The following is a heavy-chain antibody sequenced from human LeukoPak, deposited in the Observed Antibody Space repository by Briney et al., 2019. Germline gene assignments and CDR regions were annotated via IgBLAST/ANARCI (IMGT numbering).Heavy chain of an antibody. J-gene: IGHJ4*02. CDR1: GFTFDHYR. D-gene: IGHD6-13*01. Sequence: PGGSLRLSCVASGFTFDHYRMNWVRQAPGKGLEWVSSINSDSTNIYYTDSVKGRFTISRDNSKNTLYLQMNSLRAEDTAVYYCARDTKGAAAGTFDYWGQGTLVTVSS. V-gene: IGHV3-21*01. CDR3: ARDTKGAAAGTFDY. CDR2: INSDSTNI.